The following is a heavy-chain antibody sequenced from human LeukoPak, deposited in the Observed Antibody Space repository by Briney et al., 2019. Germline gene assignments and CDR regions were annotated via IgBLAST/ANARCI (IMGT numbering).Heavy chain of an antibody. J-gene: IGHJ4*02. CDR2: FDPEDGET. V-gene: IGHV1-24*01. CDR1: GYTLTELS. Sequence: ASVKVSCKVSGYTLTELSMHWVRQAPGKGLEWMGGFDPEDGETIYAQKFQGRVTMTRDMSTSTVYMELSSLRSEDTAVYYCARWLRSYYDSSGFDYWGQGTLVTVSS. D-gene: IGHD3-22*01. CDR3: ARWLRSYYDSSGFDY.